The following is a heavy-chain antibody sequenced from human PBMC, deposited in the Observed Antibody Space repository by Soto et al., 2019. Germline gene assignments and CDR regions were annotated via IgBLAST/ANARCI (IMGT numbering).Heavy chain of an antibody. V-gene: IGHV1-46*01. J-gene: IGHJ6*02. D-gene: IGHD2-21*02. CDR1: GYSFTSHY. Sequence: ASVKVSCKAIGYSFTSHYMHWVRQAPGQGLEWMGTIYPGGVNVAYAQKFEGRVTMTKDTSTSTVYMELNSLTSEDTAVYYCARVRGGDCHYGMDVWGQGTTVTVSS. CDR2: IYPGGVNV. CDR3: ARVRGGDCHYGMDV.